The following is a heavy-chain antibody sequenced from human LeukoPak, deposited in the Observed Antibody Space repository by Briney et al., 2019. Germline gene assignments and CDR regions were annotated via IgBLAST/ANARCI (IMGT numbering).Heavy chain of an antibody. J-gene: IGHJ5*02. CDR3: ARDITMIVVVEGGYNWFDP. CDR2: IIPILGIA. Sequence: SVKVSCKASGGTFSSYAISWVRQAPGQGLEWMGRIIPILGIANYAQKFQGRVTITADKSASTAYMELSSLRSEDTAVYYCARDITMIVVVEGGYNWFDPWGQGTLVTVSS. D-gene: IGHD3-22*01. CDR1: GGTFSSYA. V-gene: IGHV1-69*04.